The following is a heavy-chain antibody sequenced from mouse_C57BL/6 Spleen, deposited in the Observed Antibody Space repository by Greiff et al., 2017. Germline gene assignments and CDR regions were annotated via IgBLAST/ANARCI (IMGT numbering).Heavy chain of an antibody. CDR3: TKVAQYYYDMDY. V-gene: IGHV14-4*01. D-gene: IGHD1-1*02. CDR2: IDPENGDT. J-gene: IGHJ4*01. Sequence: EVQLQQSGAELVRPGASVKLSCTASGFNIKDDYMHWVKQRPEQGLEWIGWIDPENGDTEYASKFQGKATITADTSSNTAYLQLSSLTSEDTAVYYCTKVAQYYYDMDYWGQGTSVTVSS. CDR1: GFNIKDDY.